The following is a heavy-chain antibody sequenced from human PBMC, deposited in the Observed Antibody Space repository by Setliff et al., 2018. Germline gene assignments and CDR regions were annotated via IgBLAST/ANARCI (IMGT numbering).Heavy chain of an antibody. J-gene: IGHJ4*02. CDR1: GGSISSHY. CDR3: ARDRPVYY. Sequence: KASETLSLTCTVSGGSISSHYWSWIRQPPGKGLEWIGSMYYSVSTYYNPSLKSRVTISVDTSKNQFSLKLSSVTAADTAVYYCARDRPVYYWGQGTLVTVSS. CDR2: MYYSVST. V-gene: IGHV4-59*11.